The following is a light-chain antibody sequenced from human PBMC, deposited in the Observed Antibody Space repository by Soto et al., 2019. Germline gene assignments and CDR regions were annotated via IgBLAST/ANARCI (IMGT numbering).Light chain of an antibody. Sequence: DIQMTQSPSSLSASVGDRVTITCRASQSISSYVNWYQQKPGKAPKLLIYAASSLQSGVPSRFSGSGSGADFTLTSSSLQAEDFATYYCQQSYSTPYTLGQRTKLEIK. CDR1: QSISSY. CDR2: AAS. CDR3: QQSYSTPYT. J-gene: IGKJ2*01. V-gene: IGKV1-39*01.